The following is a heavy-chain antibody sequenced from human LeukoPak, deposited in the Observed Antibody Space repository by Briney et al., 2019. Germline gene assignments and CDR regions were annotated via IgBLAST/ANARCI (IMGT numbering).Heavy chain of an antibody. Sequence: PSETLSLTCTVSGGSVSSGSYYWSWTRQPPGKGLEWIGYIYYSGSTNYNPSLKSRVTISVDTSKNQFSLKLSSVTAADTAVYYCARVSYYGSGSYFLDYWAREPWSPSPQ. CDR1: GGSVSSGSYY. CDR3: ARVSYYGSGSYFLDY. D-gene: IGHD3-10*01. V-gene: IGHV4-61*01. CDR2: IYYSGST. J-gene: IGHJ4*02.